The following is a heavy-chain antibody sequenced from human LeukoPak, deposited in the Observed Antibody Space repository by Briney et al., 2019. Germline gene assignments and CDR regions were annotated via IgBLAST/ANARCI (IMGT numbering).Heavy chain of an antibody. J-gene: IGHJ3*02. Sequence: PGESLKISCKGSGYSFTSYWIGWVRQMPGKGLEWMGIIYPGDSDTRYSPSFQGQVTISADKSISTAYLQWSSLKASDTAMYYCARPITMVVVVDSSLAFDIWGRGTMVTVSS. CDR2: IYPGDSDT. CDR1: GYSFTSYW. D-gene: IGHD3-22*01. CDR3: ARPITMVVVVDSSLAFDI. V-gene: IGHV5-51*01.